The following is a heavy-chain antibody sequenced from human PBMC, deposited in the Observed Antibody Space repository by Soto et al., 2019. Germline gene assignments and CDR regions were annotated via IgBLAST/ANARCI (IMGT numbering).Heavy chain of an antibody. CDR3: ARDMSRYDSWSGYVSTTNWFDP. J-gene: IGHJ5*02. D-gene: IGHD3-3*01. CDR1: GDSISSGGYY. CDR2: IFYSGSA. V-gene: IGHV4-31*03. Sequence: SETLSLTCIVSGDSISSGGYYWSWIRQHPVKGLEWIGYIFYSGSAFYNPSLKGRATISVETSENRFSLRLNSVTAADTAVYYCARDMSRYDSWSGYVSTTNWFDPWGQGALVTVSS.